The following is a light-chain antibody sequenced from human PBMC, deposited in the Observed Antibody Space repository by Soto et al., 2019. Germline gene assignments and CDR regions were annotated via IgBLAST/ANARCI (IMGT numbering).Light chain of an antibody. CDR3: QQYGTFPFS. CDR1: QVVSSSY. Sequence: EIVLTQSPGTLSLSPGESATLSCRANQVVSSSYLAWYQHKPGQAPRLLIYHASDRAIGIPDRFSGSGSGTDFTLTITRLEPEDFALFYCQQYGTFPFSFGQGTKLEIK. J-gene: IGKJ2*01. CDR2: HAS. V-gene: IGKV3-20*01.